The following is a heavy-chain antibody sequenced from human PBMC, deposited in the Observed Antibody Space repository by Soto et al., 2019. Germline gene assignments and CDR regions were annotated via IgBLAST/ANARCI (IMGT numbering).Heavy chain of an antibody. V-gene: IGHV3-33*01. CDR1: GFTFSTYA. CDR3: AREEDCSSASCYRGHFDY. Sequence: QVQLVESGGGVVQPGRSLRLSCAASGFTFSTYAMHWVRQAPGKGLEWVAAIWYDGSNKYYADSVKGRFTISRDNSKNTLYLQMNSLRAEDTAVYYCAREEDCSSASCYRGHFDYWGQGTLVTVSS. J-gene: IGHJ4*02. D-gene: IGHD2-2*01. CDR2: IWYDGSNK.